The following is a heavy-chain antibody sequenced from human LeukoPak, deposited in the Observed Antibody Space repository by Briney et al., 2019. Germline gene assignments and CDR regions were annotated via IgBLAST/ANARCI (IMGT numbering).Heavy chain of an antibody. CDR2: ISAYNGNT. CDR3: ARDRTYDSSGAFDY. V-gene: IGHV1-18*01. CDR1: GYTFTSYD. J-gene: IGHJ4*02. D-gene: IGHD3-22*01. Sequence: ASVKVSCKASGYTFTSYDINWVRQATGQGLEWMGWISAYNGNTNYAQKLQGRVTMTTDTSTSTAYMELRSLRSDDTAVYYCARDRTYDSSGAFDYWGQGTLVTVSS.